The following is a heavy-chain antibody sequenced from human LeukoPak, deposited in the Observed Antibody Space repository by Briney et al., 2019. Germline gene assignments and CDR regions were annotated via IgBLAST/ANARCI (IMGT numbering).Heavy chain of an antibody. CDR3: ASSGSYRFDY. D-gene: IGHD1-26*01. CDR1: GFTFSNAW. V-gene: IGHV3-48*02. CDR2: ITASGTAM. J-gene: IGHJ4*02. Sequence: GGSLRLSCAASGFTFSNAWMNWVRQAPGKGLEWVSHITASGTAMFYADSVKGRFTISRDNAKNSLYLQMNSLRDEDTAVYYCASSGSYRFDYWGQGTLVTVSS.